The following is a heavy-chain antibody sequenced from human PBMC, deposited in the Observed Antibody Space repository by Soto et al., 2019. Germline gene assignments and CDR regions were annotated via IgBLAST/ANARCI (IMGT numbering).Heavy chain of an antibody. J-gene: IGHJ3*02. CDR2: IDPSDSYT. D-gene: IGHD3-22*01. CDR1: GYSFTSYW. Sequence: GESLKISCKGSGYSFTSYWISWVRQMPGKGLEWMGRIDPSDSYTNYSPSFQGHVTISADKSISTAYLQWSSLKASDTAMYYCARPHYYDSSGYYSDAFDIWGQGTMVT. V-gene: IGHV5-10-1*01. CDR3: ARPHYYDSSGYYSDAFDI.